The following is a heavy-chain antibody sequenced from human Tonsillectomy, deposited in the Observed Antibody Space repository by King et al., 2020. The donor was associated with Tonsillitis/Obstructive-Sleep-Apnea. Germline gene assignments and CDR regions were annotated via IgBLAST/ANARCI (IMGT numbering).Heavy chain of an antibody. CDR1: GYTFTTYA. J-gene: IGHJ3*02. CDR2: INTNTGNP. CDR3: ATPRGSYSKANALDI. Sequence: QLVQSGSELKKPGASVKVSCKASGYTFTTYAMNWVRQAPGQGLEWMGWINTNTGNPTFAQGFTGRFFFSLDTSVSTAYLQISSLKAEATAVYYCATPRGSYSKANALDIWGQGTMFTVSS. D-gene: IGHD3-10*01. V-gene: IGHV7-4-1*02.